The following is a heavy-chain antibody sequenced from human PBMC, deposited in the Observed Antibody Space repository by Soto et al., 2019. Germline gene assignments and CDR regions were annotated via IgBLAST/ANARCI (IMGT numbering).Heavy chain of an antibody. CDR2: IGGSGATI. D-gene: IGHD3-9*01. CDR3: ARDDILTGSPPGGYYGMDV. V-gene: IGHV3-23*01. CDR1: GFPFSAFA. J-gene: IGHJ6*02. Sequence: PGGSLRLSCAASGFPFSAFAMNWVRQAPGKGLEWVAGIGGSGATIYYADSVKGRFSISRDNAKNSLYLQMNSLRAEDTAVYYCARDDILTGSPPGGYYGMDVWGQGTTVTVSS.